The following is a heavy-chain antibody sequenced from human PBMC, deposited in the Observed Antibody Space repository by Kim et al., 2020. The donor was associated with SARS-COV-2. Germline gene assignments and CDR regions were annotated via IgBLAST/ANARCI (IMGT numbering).Heavy chain of an antibody. Sequence: NYTHKVQGRVTMTPDTSTGTAYMELGSLISDDTALYYCARDRKHGLDSWGQGTLVTVSS. J-gene: IGHJ4*02. CDR3: ARDRKHGLDS. V-gene: IGHV1-18*01.